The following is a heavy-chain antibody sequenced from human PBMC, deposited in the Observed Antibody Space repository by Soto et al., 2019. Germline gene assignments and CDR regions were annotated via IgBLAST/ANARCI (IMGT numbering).Heavy chain of an antibody. Sequence: GGSLRLSCAVSGFTVSSKYMSWVRQAPGKGLEWVAAISGSGGSTYYADSVKGRFTISRDNSKNTLYLQMNSLRAEDTAVYYSANDVGVVAATRTHDAFDIWGQRTMVTVSS. J-gene: IGHJ3*02. D-gene: IGHD2-15*01. V-gene: IGHV3-23*01. CDR2: ISGSGGST. CDR1: GFTVSSKY. CDR3: ANDVGVVAATRTHDAFDI.